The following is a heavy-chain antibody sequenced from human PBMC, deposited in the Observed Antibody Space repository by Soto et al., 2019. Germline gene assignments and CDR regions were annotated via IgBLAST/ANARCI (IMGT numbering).Heavy chain of an antibody. D-gene: IGHD2-2*01. J-gene: IGHJ3*01. CDR3: ARELHDLGYCCSTSCYPGAFDY. Sequence: SETLSLTCTVSGGSVSSGSYYWSWIRQPPGKGLEWIGYIYYSGSTNYNPSLKSRVTISVDTSKNQFSLKLSSVTAAATAVYYCARELHDLGYCCSTSCYPGAFDYWGQGTMVTVSS. CDR1: GGSVSSGSYY. CDR2: IYYSGST. V-gene: IGHV4-61*01.